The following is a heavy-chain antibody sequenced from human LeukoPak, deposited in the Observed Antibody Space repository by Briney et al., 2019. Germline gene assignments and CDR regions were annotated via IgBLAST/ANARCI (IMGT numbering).Heavy chain of an antibody. D-gene: IGHD6-25*01. Sequence: AGGPLRLSCAASGFTFSSYSMNWVRQAPGKVLEWVSSISSSSSYIYYADSVKGRFTISRDNARNSLYLQMNSLRAEDTAVYYCARSSGPTPADYWGQGTLVTVSS. J-gene: IGHJ4*02. CDR3: ARSSGPTPADY. CDR1: GFTFSSYS. V-gene: IGHV3-21*01. CDR2: ISSSSSYI.